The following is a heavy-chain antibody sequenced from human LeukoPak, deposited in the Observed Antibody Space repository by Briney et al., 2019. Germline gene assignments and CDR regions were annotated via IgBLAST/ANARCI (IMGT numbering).Heavy chain of an antibody. CDR2: INPDGTII. CDR3: AKDLSWNTADR. Sequence: GGSPRLSCVGSGFTYTDYWMHWFRQAPGKGPVWVSRINPDGTIIDYADSVKGRFSISRDNAKNLLYLQMNGLRADDTAVYYCAKDLSWNTADRWGQGILVTVSS. D-gene: IGHD5-18*01. V-gene: IGHV3-74*01. CDR1: GFTYTDYW. J-gene: IGHJ5*02.